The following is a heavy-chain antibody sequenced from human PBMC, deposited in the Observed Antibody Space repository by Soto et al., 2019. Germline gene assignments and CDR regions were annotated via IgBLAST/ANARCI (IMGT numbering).Heavy chain of an antibody. CDR2: ISSSSSYI. CDR1: GFTFSSYS. J-gene: IGHJ6*02. V-gene: IGHV3-21*01. D-gene: IGHD1-26*01. Sequence: EVQLVESGGGLVKPGGSLRLSCAASGFTFSSYSMNWVRQAPGKGLEWVSSISSSSSYIYYADSVKGRFTISRDNAKNSLYLQMNSLRAEDTAVYYCARDLISGSYYNYYYGMDVWGQGTTVTVSS. CDR3: ARDLISGSYYNYYYGMDV.